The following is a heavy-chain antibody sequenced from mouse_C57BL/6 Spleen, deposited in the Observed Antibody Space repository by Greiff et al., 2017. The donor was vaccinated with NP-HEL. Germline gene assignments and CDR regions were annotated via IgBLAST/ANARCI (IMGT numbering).Heavy chain of an antibody. D-gene: IGHD1-1*02. V-gene: IGHV1-82*01. Sequence: VQLQQSGPELVKPGASGKIFCQASGYAFSSSWVNWVKQRPGKGLEWIGRIYPGDGDTNYNGKFKGKATLTADKSSSTAYMQLSSLTSEDSAVYFCARWWDYWYFDVWGTGTTVTVSS. CDR1: GYAFSSSW. CDR2: IYPGDGDT. CDR3: ARWWDYWYFDV. J-gene: IGHJ1*03.